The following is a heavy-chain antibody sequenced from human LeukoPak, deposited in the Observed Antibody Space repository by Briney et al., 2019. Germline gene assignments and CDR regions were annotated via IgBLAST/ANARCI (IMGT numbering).Heavy chain of an antibody. D-gene: IGHD1-26*01. CDR3: ARGGSPPEALGDAFDI. CDR2: INSDGCST. J-gene: IGHJ3*02. CDR1: GFTFSRYW. V-gene: IGHV3-74*01. Sequence: PGGSLRLSCAASGFTFSRYWMHWVRQAPGKGLVRVSRINSDGCSTINAHTVKGRFTISRDNAKNRLYLQMNSLRGEDTAVYFCARGGSPPEALGDAFDIWGQGTMVTVSS.